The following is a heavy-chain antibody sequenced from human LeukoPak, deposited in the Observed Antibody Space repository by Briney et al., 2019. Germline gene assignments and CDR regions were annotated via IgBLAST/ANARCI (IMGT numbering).Heavy chain of an antibody. CDR1: GYTFTSYY. CDR3: ARNKFENRGIDAFDI. CDR2: INPSGGST. V-gene: IGHV1-46*01. J-gene: IGHJ3*02. Sequence: ASVKVSCRASGYTFTSYYMHWVRQAPGQGLEWMGIINPSGGSTSYAQKFQGRVTMTRDMSTSTVYMELSSLRSEDTAVYYCARNKFENRGIDAFDIWGQGTMVTVSS. D-gene: IGHD3-16*01.